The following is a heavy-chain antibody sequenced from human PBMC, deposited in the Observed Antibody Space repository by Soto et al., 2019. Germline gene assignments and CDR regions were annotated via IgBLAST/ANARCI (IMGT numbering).Heavy chain of an antibody. J-gene: IGHJ5*02. Sequence: GGSLRLSCAASGFTFSSYGMHWVRQAPGKGLEWVAVIWYDGSNKYYADSVKGRFTISRDNSKNTLYLQMNSLRAEDTAVYYCARDSMTTVTTRWFDPWGQGTLVTVSS. CDR3: ARDSMTTVTTRWFDP. D-gene: IGHD4-17*01. CDR1: GFTFSSYG. CDR2: IWYDGSNK. V-gene: IGHV3-33*01.